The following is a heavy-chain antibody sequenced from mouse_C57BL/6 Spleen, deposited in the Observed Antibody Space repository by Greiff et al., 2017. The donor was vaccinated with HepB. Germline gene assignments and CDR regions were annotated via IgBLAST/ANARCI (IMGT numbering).Heavy chain of an antibody. Sequence: EVKVEESGPGLVKPSQSLSLTCSVTGYSITSGYYWNWIRQFPGNKLEWMGYISYDGSNNYNPSLKNRISITRDTSKNQFFLKLNSVTTEDTATYYCARGTVYWYFDVWGTGTTVTVSS. J-gene: IGHJ1*03. CDR3: ARGTVYWYFDV. V-gene: IGHV3-6*01. CDR1: GYSITSGYY. D-gene: IGHD3-3*01. CDR2: ISYDGSN.